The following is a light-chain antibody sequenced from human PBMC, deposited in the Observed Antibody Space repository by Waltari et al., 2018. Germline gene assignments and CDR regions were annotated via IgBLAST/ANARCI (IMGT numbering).Light chain of an antibody. J-gene: IGLJ1*01. CDR3: NSYAGNSYV. CDR1: SMHVGRYTC. Sequence: QCALTQPTPAPGTPGQTFPTSCTRTSMHVGRYTCVAWFQQRPGKAPKLKIYDVTKRPSGVPDRFSGSKSGNTASLTVSGLQAEDEADYYCNSYAGNSYVFGTGTKVTVL. CDR2: DVT. V-gene: IGLV2-8*01.